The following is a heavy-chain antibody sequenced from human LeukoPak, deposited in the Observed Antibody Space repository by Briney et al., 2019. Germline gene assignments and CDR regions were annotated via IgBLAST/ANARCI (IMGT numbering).Heavy chain of an antibody. CDR1: GYTFTGYY. V-gene: IGHV1-2*02. J-gene: IGHJ4*02. Sequence: GASVKVSCKASGYTFTGYYMHWVRQAPGQGLEWMGWINPNSGGTSYAQKFQGRVTMTRDTSISTAYMELSRLRSDDTAVYYCARDAGVAAAVINVWDWVSSWWYFDYWGQGTLVTVSS. CDR2: INPNSGGT. D-gene: IGHD6-13*01. CDR3: ARDAGVAAAVINVWDWVSSWWYFDY.